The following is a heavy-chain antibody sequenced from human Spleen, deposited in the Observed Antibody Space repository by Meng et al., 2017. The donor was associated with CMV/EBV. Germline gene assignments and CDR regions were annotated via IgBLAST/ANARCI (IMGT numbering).Heavy chain of an antibody. Sequence: GESLKISCAASGFTFSTYGMHWVRQAPGKGLEWVAFIRYDGSNKYYADSVKGRFTISRDNSKNMLYLQMNSLRAEDTAVYFCAKFGSIFGVFQMDVFDIWGQGTMVTVSS. CDR1: GFTFSTYG. V-gene: IGHV3-30*02. D-gene: IGHD3-3*01. J-gene: IGHJ3*02. CDR3: AKFGSIFGVFQMDVFDI. CDR2: IRYDGSNK.